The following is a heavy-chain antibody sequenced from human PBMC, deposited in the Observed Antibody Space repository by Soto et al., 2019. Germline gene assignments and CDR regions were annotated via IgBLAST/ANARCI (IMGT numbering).Heavy chain of an antibody. CDR1: GGSFSGYY. J-gene: IGHJ4*02. CDR2: INHSGST. CDR3: ARGGPRDIVATNPYFDY. Sequence: KPSETLSLTCAVYGGSFSGYYWSWIRQPPGKGLEWIGEINHSGSTNYNPSLKSRVTISVDTSKNQFSLKLSSVTAADTAVYYCARGGPRDIVATNPYFDYWGQGTLVTVSS. V-gene: IGHV4-34*01. D-gene: IGHD5-12*01.